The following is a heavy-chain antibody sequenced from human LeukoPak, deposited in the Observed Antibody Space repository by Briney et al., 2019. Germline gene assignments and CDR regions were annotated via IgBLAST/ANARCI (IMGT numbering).Heavy chain of an antibody. J-gene: IGHJ4*02. Sequence: GGSLRLSCAASGFTFSDYWMHWVRQAPGKGLVGVSRINTDGSFTSYADSVKGRFTISRDNSKNTLYLQMNSLRAEDTAVYYCAKGLRFLEWFPLDYWGQGTLVTVSS. CDR1: GFTFSDYW. D-gene: IGHD3-3*01. V-gene: IGHV3-74*01. CDR2: INTDGSFT. CDR3: AKGLRFLEWFPLDY.